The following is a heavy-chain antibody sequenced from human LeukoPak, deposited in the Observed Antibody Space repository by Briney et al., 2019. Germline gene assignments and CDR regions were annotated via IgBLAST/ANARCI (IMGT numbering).Heavy chain of an antibody. CDR1: GGSINTDSHY. CDR2: IYHSGST. J-gene: IGHJ4*02. Sequence: PSETLSLTCTVSGGSINTDSHYWGWIRQPPGKGLEWIGEIYHSGSTNYNPSLKSRVTISVDKPKNQFSLKLSSVTAADTAVYYCARLGRGKGYWGQGTLVTVSS. V-gene: IGHV4-39*07. CDR3: ARLGRGKGY. D-gene: IGHD3-10*01.